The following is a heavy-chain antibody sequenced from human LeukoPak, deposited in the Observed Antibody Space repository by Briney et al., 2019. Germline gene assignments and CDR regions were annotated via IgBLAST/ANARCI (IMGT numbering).Heavy chain of an antibody. J-gene: IGHJ5*02. CDR1: GFTLSTYW. D-gene: IGHD1-7*01. V-gene: IGHV3-74*01. Sequence: GGCLRLSCAASGFTLSTYWMHCVRHAPGKGVVWVSRISSVGTNTGYADSVKSRFTISRDNAKNTRYLQMNSLRAEDTAVYYWVRDGGNYWFDPWGQGTLVTVSS. CDR3: VRDGGNYWFDP. CDR2: ISSVGTNT.